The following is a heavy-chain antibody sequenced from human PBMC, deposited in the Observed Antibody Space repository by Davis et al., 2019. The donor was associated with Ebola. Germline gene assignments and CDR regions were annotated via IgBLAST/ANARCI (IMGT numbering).Heavy chain of an antibody. CDR2: ISYDGSNK. J-gene: IGHJ5*02. V-gene: IGHV3-30*04. CDR1: GFTFSSYA. Sequence: PGGSLRLSCAASGFTFSSYAMHWVRQAPGKGLEWVAVISYDGSNKYYADSVKGRFTISRDNSKNTLYLQMNSLRAEGTAVYYCAKDEGSWYSSYNWFDPWGQGTLVTVSS. D-gene: IGHD6-13*01. CDR3: AKDEGSWYSSYNWFDP.